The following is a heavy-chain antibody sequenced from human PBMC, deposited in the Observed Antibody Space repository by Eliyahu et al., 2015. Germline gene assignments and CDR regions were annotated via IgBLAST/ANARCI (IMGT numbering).Heavy chain of an antibody. CDR2: IWYDGSNK. Sequence: SGGGVVQPGRSLRLSCAASGXTFSSYGMHWVRQAPGKGLEWVAVIWYDGSNKYYADSVKGRFTISRDNSKNTLYLQMNSLRAEDTAVYYCARGRLAGVVVLDYWGQGTLVTVSS. CDR3: ARGRLAGVVVLDY. D-gene: IGHD2-15*01. J-gene: IGHJ4*02. CDR1: GXTFSSYG. V-gene: IGHV3-33*01.